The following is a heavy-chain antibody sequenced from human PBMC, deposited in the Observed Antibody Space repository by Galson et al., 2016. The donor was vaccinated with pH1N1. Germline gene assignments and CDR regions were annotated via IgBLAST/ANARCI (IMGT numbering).Heavy chain of an antibody. J-gene: IGHJ2*01. CDR2: IIPIFDTP. CDR1: GGTFSSYG. CDR3: AREDYYDTDLSDWYFDL. D-gene: IGHD3-22*01. Sequence: SVKASCKASGGTFSSYGISWVRQAPGQGLEWMGGIIPIFDTPKYAQNFQGRVTITADDSTTTAYMELSSLRSEDTAMYYCAREDYYDTDLSDWYFDLRGRGTPLTVSS. V-gene: IGHV1-69*13.